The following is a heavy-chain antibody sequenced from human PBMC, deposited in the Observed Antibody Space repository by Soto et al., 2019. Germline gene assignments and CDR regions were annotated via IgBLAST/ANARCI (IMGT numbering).Heavy chain of an antibody. CDR3: ARVWGADGAAFDI. CDR2: INAHTGNK. CDR1: GYTFASYG. V-gene: IGHV1-18*01. Sequence: QGQLVQSGAEVKKPGASVMVSCKASGYTFASYGITWVRQAPGQGLEWLGWINAHTGNKKSAHKFQGRVTMTTDTPTNTAYMQLRSLRSDDTAIYYCARVWGADGAAFDIWGQGTVVNVSS. D-gene: IGHD3-16*01. J-gene: IGHJ3*02.